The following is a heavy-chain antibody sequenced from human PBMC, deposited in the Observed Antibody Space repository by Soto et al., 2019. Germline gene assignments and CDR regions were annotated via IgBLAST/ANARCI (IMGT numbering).Heavy chain of an antibody. J-gene: IGHJ4*02. Sequence: VQLLQSGAEVKKPGASVKVSCKTSGFTFTSYDINWVRQATGQALEWMGWVNPNSGNTDYAQKIEGRDSRIRNSSITTTYMELSSLRSEDAAVYYCARGPFVNLGDSVPFDYWGQGTLVTVSS. CDR2: VNPNSGNT. CDR1: GFTFTSYD. CDR3: ARGPFVNLGDSVPFDY. D-gene: IGHD4-17*01. V-gene: IGHV1-8*01.